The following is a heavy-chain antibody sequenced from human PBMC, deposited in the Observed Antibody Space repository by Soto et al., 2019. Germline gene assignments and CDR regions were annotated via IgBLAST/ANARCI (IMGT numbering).Heavy chain of an antibody. Sequence: QVQLVESGGGVVQPGRSLRLSCAASGFTFSSYGMHWVRQAPGKGLEWVAVISYDGSNKYYADSVKGRFTISRDNSKNTLYLQMNSLRAEDTAVYYCAKDLRDYGDYSWEGGFDYWGQGTLVTVSS. D-gene: IGHD4-17*01. CDR3: AKDLRDYGDYSWEGGFDY. CDR1: GFTFSSYG. J-gene: IGHJ4*02. CDR2: ISYDGSNK. V-gene: IGHV3-30*18.